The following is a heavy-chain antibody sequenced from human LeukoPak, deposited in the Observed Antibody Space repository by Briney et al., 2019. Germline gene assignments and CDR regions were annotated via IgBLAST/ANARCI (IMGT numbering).Heavy chain of an antibody. Sequence: SETLSLTCTVSGGSISSSNYYWGWIRQPPGKGLEWIGSIYYSGSTYYNPSLKSRVTISVDTSKNQFSLNLSSVTAADTAVYYCARDQSNGDYEPYYYYMDVWGKGTTVTVSS. J-gene: IGHJ6*03. CDR2: IYYSGST. V-gene: IGHV4-39*07. D-gene: IGHD4-17*01. CDR1: GGSISSSNYY. CDR3: ARDQSNGDYEPYYYYMDV.